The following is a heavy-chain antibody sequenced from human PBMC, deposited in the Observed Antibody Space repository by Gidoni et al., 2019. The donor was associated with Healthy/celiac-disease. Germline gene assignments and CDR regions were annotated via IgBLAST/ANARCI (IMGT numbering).Heavy chain of an antibody. CDR3: ARGGGVGWRRTSCYFRRWFDP. CDR2: IKQDGSEK. Sequence: EVQLVESGGGLVQPGGSLRLSCAASGFTFSSYWMSWVRQAPGKGLEWVANIKQDGSEKYYVDSVKGRFTISRDNAKNSLYLQMNSLRAEDTGVYYCARGGGVGWRRTSCYFRRWFDPWGQGNLVNVSS. J-gene: IGHJ5*02. V-gene: IGHV3-7*03. D-gene: IGHD2-2*01. CDR1: GFTFSSYW.